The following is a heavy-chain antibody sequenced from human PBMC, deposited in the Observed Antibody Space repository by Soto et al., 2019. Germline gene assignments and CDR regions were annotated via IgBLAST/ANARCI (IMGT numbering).Heavy chain of an antibody. Sequence: GGSLRLSCTASGFTFGDYAMSWFRQAPGKGQEWVGFIRSKAYGGTTEYAASVKGRFTISRDDSKSIAYLQMNSLKTEDTAVYYCTRGHYDFWSGYFDYWGQGTLVTVSS. J-gene: IGHJ4*02. V-gene: IGHV3-49*03. D-gene: IGHD3-3*01. CDR1: GFTFGDYA. CDR2: IRSKAYGGTT. CDR3: TRGHYDFWSGYFDY.